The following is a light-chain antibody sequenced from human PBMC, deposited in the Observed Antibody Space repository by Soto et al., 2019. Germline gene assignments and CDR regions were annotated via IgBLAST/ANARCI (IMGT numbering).Light chain of an antibody. V-gene: IGLV2-8*01. CDR2: EVN. CDR3: NSDAGSNIYV. CDR1: SSDVGGYNF. Sequence: QSVLTQPPSASGSPGQSVTISCTGTSSDVGGYNFVSWYQHHPGKAPKLIIYEVNKRPSGVPNRFSGSKSGNTASLTVSGLQDEDEGDYYSNSDAGSNIYVFGTGTKVTVL. J-gene: IGLJ1*01.